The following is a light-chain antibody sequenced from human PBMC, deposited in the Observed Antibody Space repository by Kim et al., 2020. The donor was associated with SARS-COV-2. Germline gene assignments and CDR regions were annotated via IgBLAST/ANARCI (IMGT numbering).Light chain of an antibody. V-gene: IGLV1-40*01. CDR1: NSNLGASYD. CDR3: QSYDTNLRAWV. CDR2: ANH. Sequence: QSVLTQPPSVSGAPGQGVTISCTGDNSNLGASYDVHWYQQVPGSAPKLLIFANHNRPSGVPDRFSAYKSGTFASLAIGGLLPEDEADYYCQSYDTNLRAWVFGGGTQLTVL. J-gene: IGLJ3*02.